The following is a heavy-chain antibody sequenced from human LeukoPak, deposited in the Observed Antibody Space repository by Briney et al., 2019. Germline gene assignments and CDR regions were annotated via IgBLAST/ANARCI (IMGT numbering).Heavy chain of an antibody. D-gene: IGHD5-18*01. Sequence: SVKVSCKASGGTFSNYAINWVRQAPGQGLEWMGGIIPIFGTANYAQKFQGRVTITADESTSTAYMELSSLRSEDTAVYHCARAVGTAMAVDYWGQGTQVTVSS. CDR2: IIPIFGTA. J-gene: IGHJ4*02. CDR3: ARAVGTAMAVDY. V-gene: IGHV1-69*13. CDR1: GGTFSNYA.